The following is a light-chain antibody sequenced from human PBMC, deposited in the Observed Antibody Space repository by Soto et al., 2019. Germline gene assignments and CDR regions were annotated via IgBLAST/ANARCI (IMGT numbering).Light chain of an antibody. V-gene: IGLV2-14*01. CDR2: DVS. J-gene: IGLJ1*01. CDR3: SSYTSSIPYV. Sequence: QSVLTQPASVSGSPGQSITISCTGNSSEVGGYNYVSWYQQHPGKAPKLMIYDVSNRPSGVSNRFSGSKSGNTASLTISGLQAEDEADYYCSSYTSSIPYVFGTGTKVTVL. CDR1: SSEVGGYNY.